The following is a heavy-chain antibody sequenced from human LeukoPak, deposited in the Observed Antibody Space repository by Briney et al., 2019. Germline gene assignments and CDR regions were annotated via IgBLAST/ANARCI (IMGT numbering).Heavy chain of an antibody. D-gene: IGHD3-22*01. J-gene: IGHJ4*02. V-gene: IGHV4-39*01. CDR1: GGSISSSSYY. CDR2: IYYGGST. CDR3: ARHTLIVVVSWFDY. Sequence: SETLSLTCTVSGGSISSSSYYWGWLRQPPGKGLEWIVSIYYGGSTYYNPSLKSRVTISVDTSKNQFSLKLRSVTAADTAVYYCARHTLIVVVSWFDYWGQGTLVTVSS.